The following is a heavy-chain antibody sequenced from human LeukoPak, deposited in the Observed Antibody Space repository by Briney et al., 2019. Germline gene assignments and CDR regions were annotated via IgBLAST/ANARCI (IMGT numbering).Heavy chain of an antibody. CDR2: IYYSGST. V-gene: IGHV4-59*01. CDR1: GGSISSYY. Sequence: SETLSLTCTVSGGSISSYYWSWIRQPPGKGLEWIGYIYYSGSTNYNPSLKSRVTISVDTSKNQFSLKLSSVTAADTAVYYCAGDQGVTVDYWGQGTLVTVSS. D-gene: IGHD2-21*02. CDR3: AGDQGVTVDY. J-gene: IGHJ4*02.